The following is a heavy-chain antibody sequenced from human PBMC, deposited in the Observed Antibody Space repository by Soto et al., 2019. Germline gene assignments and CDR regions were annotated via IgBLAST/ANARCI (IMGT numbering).Heavy chain of an antibody. V-gene: IGHV1-2*02. J-gene: IGHJ3*02. Sequence: QLHLVQSGAVVKKPGASVTVSCSASGYPVTAYYMHWVRQAPGRGLEWMGGINPATGAAKYTQTFPGRGTLTRGTAPSTGFMELGGLTSEDTAVFYCARGGGVGVAGSAAFDMWGQGTLVTVSS. D-gene: IGHD3-3*01. CDR3: ARGGGVGVAGSAAFDM. CDR1: GYPVTAYY. CDR2: INPATGAA.